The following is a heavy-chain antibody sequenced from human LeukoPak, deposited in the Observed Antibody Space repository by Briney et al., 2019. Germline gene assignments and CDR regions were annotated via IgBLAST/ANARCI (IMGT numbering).Heavy chain of an antibody. V-gene: IGHV4-59*08. CDR3: ARHPLSVEAGYDF. D-gene: IGHD6-13*01. Sequence: SETLSLTCTVSGGSIGGYYLSWIRQPPGKGLEWIGYIHYSGSSNYNPSLKSRVTMSVDTSKIQFSLRLSSVTAADTAVYYCARHPLSVEAGYDFWGQGTLVTVSS. CDR1: GGSIGGYY. CDR2: IHYSGSS. J-gene: IGHJ4*02.